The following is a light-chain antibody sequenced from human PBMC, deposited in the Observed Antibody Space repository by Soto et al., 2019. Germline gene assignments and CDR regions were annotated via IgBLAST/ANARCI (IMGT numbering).Light chain of an antibody. CDR1: QIVTGDY. Sequence: VLTQSPGTLSLSPGEGATLSCRASQIVTGDYLAWYQQKPGQAPRLLMYDASTRATGIPDRFSGSGSGTDFTLIISRLEPEDFAVYYCQQYGDSLLTFGQGTKVDIK. J-gene: IGKJ1*01. CDR2: DAS. CDR3: QQYGDSLLT. V-gene: IGKV3-20*01.